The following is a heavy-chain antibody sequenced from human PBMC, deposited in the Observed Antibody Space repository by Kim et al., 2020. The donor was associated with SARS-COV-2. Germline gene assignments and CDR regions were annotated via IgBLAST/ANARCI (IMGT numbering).Heavy chain of an antibody. CDR3: AVDQRRTIFGVVIVHSAMDV. V-gene: IGHV4-34*01. CDR1: GGSFSGYY. J-gene: IGHJ6*02. Sequence: SETLSLTCAVYGGSFSGYYWNWIRQPPGKGLEWIGEINHSGGTNYNPSLKSRVTVSVDTSKNQFSLRLSSVTAADTAVYYCAVDQRRTIFGVVIVHSAMDVWGLGTTVTVSS. CDR2: INHSGGT. D-gene: IGHD3-3*01.